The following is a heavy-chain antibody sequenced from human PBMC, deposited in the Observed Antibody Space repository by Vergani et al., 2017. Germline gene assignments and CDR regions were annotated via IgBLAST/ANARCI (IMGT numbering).Heavy chain of an antibody. J-gene: IGHJ2*01. D-gene: IGHD3-22*01. CDR1: GFTVSNNY. CDR3: AGRSAYYYGDWYFDL. V-gene: IGHV3-66*02. CDR2: IYSGGST. Sequence: EVQLVESGGGLVQPGGSLRLSCAASGFTVSNNYMNWVRKAPGKGLEWVSIIYSGGSTYYADSVKGRFTISRDNSKNTLYLQMNSLRAEDKAVYYCAGRSAYYYGDWYFDLWGRGTLVTVSS.